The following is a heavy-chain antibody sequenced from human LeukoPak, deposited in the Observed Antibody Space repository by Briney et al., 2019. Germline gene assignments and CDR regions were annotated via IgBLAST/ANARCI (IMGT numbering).Heavy chain of an antibody. J-gene: IGHJ4*02. V-gene: IGHV3-23*01. D-gene: IGHD2-15*01. CDR1: GFTFSSYA. CDR2: ISGSGGST. Sequence: GSLRLSCAASGFTFSSYAMSWVRQAPGKGLEWVSAISGSGGSTYYADSVKGRFTISRDNSKNTLYLQMNSLRAEDTAVYYCAKEKKAIVVVVTSFDYWGQGTLVTVSS. CDR3: AKEKKAIVVVVTSFDY.